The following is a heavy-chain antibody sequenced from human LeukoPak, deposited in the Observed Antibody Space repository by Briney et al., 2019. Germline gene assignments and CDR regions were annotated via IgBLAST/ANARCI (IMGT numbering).Heavy chain of an antibody. J-gene: IGHJ4*02. Sequence: PSETLSLTCTVSGGSISSGGYYWSWIRQHPGKGLEWIGYIYYSGSTYYNPSLKSRVTISVDTSKNQFSLKLSSVTAADTAVYYCARVVWGRSLHFDYWGQGTLVTVSS. V-gene: IGHV4-31*03. CDR2: IYYSGST. CDR3: ARVVWGRSLHFDY. CDR1: GGSISSGGYY. D-gene: IGHD2-2*01.